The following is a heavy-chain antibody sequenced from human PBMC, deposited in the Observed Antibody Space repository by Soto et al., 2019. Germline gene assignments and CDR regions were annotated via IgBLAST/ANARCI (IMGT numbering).Heavy chain of an antibody. D-gene: IGHD5-18*01. J-gene: IGHJ4*02. CDR1: GYTFTDNA. CDR3: ARDTGYTFGSLNY. CDR2: MNAGVGNT. Sequence: HVELVQSGADVKKPGASVTISCKASGYTFTDNALHWVRQAPGQRLEWMGWMNAGVGNTLYSQKFQGRITITRDTSASTAYMELNSLTSEDTAIYYCARDTGYTFGSLNYWGPGTLVTVSS. V-gene: IGHV1-3*01.